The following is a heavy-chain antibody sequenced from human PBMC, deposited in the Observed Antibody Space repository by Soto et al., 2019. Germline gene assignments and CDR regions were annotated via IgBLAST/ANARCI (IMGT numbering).Heavy chain of an antibody. Sequence: QVQLQESGPGLVKPSQTLSLTCTVSGDSISRGGYYWNWLRQHPRKGLEWIGYIYHSGSTIYNPSLKSRVTMAVDTSKNRVSLELSNVTAADTAVYYCARDGAGAYGLGWFDPWGQGILVTVSS. D-gene: IGHD2-21*01. CDR2: IYHSGST. J-gene: IGHJ5*02. CDR3: ARDGAGAYGLGWFDP. CDR1: GDSISRGGYY. V-gene: IGHV4-31*03.